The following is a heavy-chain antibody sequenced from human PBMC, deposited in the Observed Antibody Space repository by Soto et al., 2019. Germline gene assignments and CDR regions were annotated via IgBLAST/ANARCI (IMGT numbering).Heavy chain of an antibody. CDR3: ARWGTTGGLDV. CDR1: GFTFRSYV. J-gene: IGHJ1*01. D-gene: IGHD3-16*01. CDR2: TSYDGSDK. V-gene: IGHV3-30*19. Sequence: VQLVESGGGVVQPGTSLRVSCVGSGFTFRSYVIHWVRQAPGKGLEWVDLTSYDGSDKYYGDSVRGRFTISRDNSRNTVDLQMDSLRLEDTALYYCARWGTTGGLDVWGQGTLVSVSS.